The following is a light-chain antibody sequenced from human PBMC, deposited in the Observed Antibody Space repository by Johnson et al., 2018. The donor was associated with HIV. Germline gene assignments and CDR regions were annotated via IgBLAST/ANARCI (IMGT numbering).Light chain of an antibody. J-gene: IGLJ1*01. CDR3: GTWDGSLSAGAV. V-gene: IGLV1-51*01. CDR2: AND. CDR1: TSNIGDNY. Sequence: QSVLTQPPSVSAAPGQKVTISCSGSTSNIGDNYVSWYRQLPGTAPKLLISANDKRPSGIPDRFSGSKSGTSATLGITGLQTGDEADYYCGTWDGSLSAGAVFGTGTKVTVL.